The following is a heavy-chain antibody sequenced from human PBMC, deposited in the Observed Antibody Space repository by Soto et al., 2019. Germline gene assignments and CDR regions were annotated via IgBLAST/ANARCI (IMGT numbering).Heavy chain of an antibody. CDR1: EFSCSSYA. J-gene: IGHJ4*02. D-gene: IGHD3-9*01. Sequence: QVHLVESGGGVGQPGGSLRLACAASEFSCSSYAMHWIRQAPGTGLEWVAVISFDGNIIQYADSVKGRFIISRDNIKNTLYLQMHSLRGEDTAVYYCARTFDTITYYFDYWGQGTQVTVTS. CDR3: ARTFDTITYYFDY. CDR2: ISFDGNII. V-gene: IGHV3-30-3*01.